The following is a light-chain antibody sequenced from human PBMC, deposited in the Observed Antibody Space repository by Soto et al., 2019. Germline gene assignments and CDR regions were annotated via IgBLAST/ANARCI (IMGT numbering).Light chain of an antibody. CDR3: QQYDSYSKT. J-gene: IGKJ1*01. V-gene: IGKV1-39*01. Sequence: DIQMTQSPSSLSASVGDRVTITCRASQSISSYLNWYQQKPGKAPKLLIYAASSLQSGVPSRFSGSASGTEFTLTISSLQPDDFATYYCQQYDSYSKTFGQGTKVEIK. CDR2: AAS. CDR1: QSISSY.